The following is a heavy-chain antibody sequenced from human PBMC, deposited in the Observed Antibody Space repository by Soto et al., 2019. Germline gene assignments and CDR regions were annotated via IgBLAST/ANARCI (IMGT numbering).Heavy chain of an antibody. CDR2: IHHSGST. D-gene: IGHD2-15*01. CDR3: ASGSYCSGGSCSPFYYYYMDV. CDR1: SGSIRSSNW. V-gene: IGHV4-4*02. J-gene: IGHJ6*03. Sequence: PSETLSLTCAVSSGSIRSSNWWSWVRQPPGKGLEWIGEIHHSGSTNYNPSLKSRVTILVDKSKNQFSLNLSSVTAADTAVYYCASGSYCSGGSCSPFYYYYMDVWGKGITVTVSS.